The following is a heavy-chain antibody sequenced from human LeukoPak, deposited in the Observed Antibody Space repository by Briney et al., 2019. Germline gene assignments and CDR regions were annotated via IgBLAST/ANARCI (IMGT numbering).Heavy chain of an antibody. V-gene: IGHV3-23*01. CDR2: ISGSGGST. CDR1: GFTFSSYA. J-gene: IGHJ4*02. Sequence: QPGGSLRLSCAASGFTFSSYAMSWVRQAPGKGLEWVSAISGSGGSTYYADSVKGRFTISRDNSKNTLYLQMNSLRAEDTAVYYCAKTLTYYYDSSGYYWGQGTLVTVSS. D-gene: IGHD3-22*01. CDR3: AKTLTYYYDSSGYY.